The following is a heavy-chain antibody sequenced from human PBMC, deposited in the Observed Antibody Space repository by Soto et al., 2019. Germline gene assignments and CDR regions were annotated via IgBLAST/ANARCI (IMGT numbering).Heavy chain of an antibody. V-gene: IGHV3-21*01. CDR2: ISSSSRDI. D-gene: IGHD3-16*01. CDR1: GFIFSTYT. J-gene: IGHJ6*02. CDR3: ARGSWGGDGIDI. Sequence: GSLRLSCAASGFIFSTYTINWVRQAPGKGLEWVASISSSSRDIFYADSVKARFTISRDNANSSVDLQMNSLRVGDTAIYYCARGSWGGDGIDIWGQGTTVTVSS.